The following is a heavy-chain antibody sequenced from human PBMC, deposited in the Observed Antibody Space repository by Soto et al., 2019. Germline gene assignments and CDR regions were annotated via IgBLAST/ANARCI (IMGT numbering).Heavy chain of an antibody. Sequence: QVQLQESGPGLVKPSQTLSLTCTVSGGFISSRDYYWSWIRQPPGKGLEWIGYIYYSGSTYYNPSLKSRVTISVDTSKNQFSLKLSSVTAADTAVYYCARGGWDYGDYDPWDTWGQGTVVTVSS. V-gene: IGHV4-30-4*01. CDR2: IYYSGST. J-gene: IGHJ5*02. CDR3: ARGGWDYGDYDPWDT. D-gene: IGHD4-17*01. CDR1: GGFISSRDYY.